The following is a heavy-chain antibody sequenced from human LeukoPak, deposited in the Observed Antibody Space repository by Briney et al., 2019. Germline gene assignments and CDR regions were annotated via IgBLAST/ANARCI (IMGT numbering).Heavy chain of an antibody. CDR3: ARYSSSFGPGGYYFDY. Sequence: SVKVSCKASGGTFSSYAISWVRQAPGQGLEWMGGIIPIFSTANYAQKFQGRVTITTDESTSTAYMELSSLRSEDTAVYYCARYSSSFGPGGYYFDYWGQGTLVTVSS. V-gene: IGHV1-69*05. J-gene: IGHJ4*02. CDR2: IIPIFSTA. D-gene: IGHD6-6*01. CDR1: GGTFSSYA.